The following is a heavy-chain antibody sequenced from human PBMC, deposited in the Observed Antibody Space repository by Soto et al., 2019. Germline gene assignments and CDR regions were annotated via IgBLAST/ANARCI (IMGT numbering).Heavy chain of an antibody. V-gene: IGHV4-34*01. CDR3: ARVPYYYDTSPP. J-gene: IGHJ5*02. D-gene: IGHD3-22*01. CDR1: GGSFSGYY. Sequence: PSETLSLTCAVYGGSFSGYYWSWIRQPPGKGLEWIGEINHSGSTNYNPSLKGRVTISVDTSKNQFSLKLSSVTAADTAVYYCARVPYYYDTSPPWGQGTLVTVSS. CDR2: INHSGST.